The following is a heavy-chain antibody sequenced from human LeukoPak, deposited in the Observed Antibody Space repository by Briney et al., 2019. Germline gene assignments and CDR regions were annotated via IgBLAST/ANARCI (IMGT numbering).Heavy chain of an antibody. CDR3: ARDGVAGGFDY. CDR2: MNQGGSET. CDR1: GFTFGNAW. D-gene: IGHD6-19*01. V-gene: IGHV3-7*01. Sequence: GGSLRLSCAASGFTFGNAWMSWVRQAPGKGLEWVAHMNQGGSETTNVDSVKGRFTISRDDAKNLVFLQMNSLRVEDTAVYYCARDGVAGGFDYWGQGILVTVSS. J-gene: IGHJ4*02.